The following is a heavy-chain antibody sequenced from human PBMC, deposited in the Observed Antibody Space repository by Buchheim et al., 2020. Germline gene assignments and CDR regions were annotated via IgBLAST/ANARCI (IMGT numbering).Heavy chain of an antibody. D-gene: IGHD1-14*01. CDR3: ARSAAVYSLTRNRYGMDV. CDR2: INPNSGGS. V-gene: IGHV1-2*02. Sequence: QVQLVQSGAEVKKPGASVKVSCKASGYTFTGYYMHWVRQAPGQGLEWMGWINPNSGGSNYAQKFQGRVTMTRDTSISPDYMVLGRLGSDDTAVYYCARSAAVYSLTRNRYGMDVWGQGTT. CDR1: GYTFTGYY. J-gene: IGHJ6*02.